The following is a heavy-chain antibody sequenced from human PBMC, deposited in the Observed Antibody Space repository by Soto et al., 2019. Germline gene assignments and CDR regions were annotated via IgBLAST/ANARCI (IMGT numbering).Heavy chain of an antibody. CDR2: IYHSGST. CDR3: ARGSPLITMIVSNAEYFQH. D-gene: IGHD3-22*01. Sequence: ASETLSLTCAVSGGSISSGGYSWSWIRQPPGKGLEWIGYIYHSGSTYYNPSLKSRVTISVDRSKNQFSLKLSSVTAADTAVYYCARGSPLITMIVSNAEYFQHWGQGTLVTVSS. CDR1: GGSISSGGYS. J-gene: IGHJ1*01. V-gene: IGHV4-30-2*01.